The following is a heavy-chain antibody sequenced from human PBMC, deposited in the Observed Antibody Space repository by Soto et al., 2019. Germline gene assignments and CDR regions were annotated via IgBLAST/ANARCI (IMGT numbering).Heavy chain of an antibody. Sequence: EVQLVESGGGPVKPGGSLRLSCAASGFAFNTYSMNWVRQAPGKGLEWVAFITRSSSYIYYADSVRGRFTLSRDNAKNSLYLQMNSPSAEDTAIYYCARDVGWLILDYWGQGTLVTVSS. CDR2: ITRSSSYI. CDR3: ARDVGWLILDY. V-gene: IGHV3-21*06. D-gene: IGHD6-19*01. J-gene: IGHJ4*02. CDR1: GFAFNTYS.